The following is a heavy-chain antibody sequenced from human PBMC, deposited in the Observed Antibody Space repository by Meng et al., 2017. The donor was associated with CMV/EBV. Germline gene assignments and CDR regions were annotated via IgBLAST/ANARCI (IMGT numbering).Heavy chain of an antibody. D-gene: IGHD4-23*01. V-gene: IGHV3-7*01. J-gene: IGHJ6*02. CDR1: GFTFSSYW. Sequence: GESLKISCAASGFTFSSYWMSWVRQAPGKGLEWVANIKQDGSEKYYVDSVKGRFTISRDNAKNSLYLQMNGLRAEDTAVYYCARLYSVTYYYYYGMDVWGQGTTVTVSS. CDR3: ARLYSVTYYYYYGMDV. CDR2: IKQDGSEK.